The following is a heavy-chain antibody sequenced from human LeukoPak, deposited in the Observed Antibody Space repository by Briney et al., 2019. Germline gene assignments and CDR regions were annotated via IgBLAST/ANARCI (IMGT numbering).Heavy chain of an antibody. Sequence: GGSLRLSCAASGFTFSSYAMHWVRQAPGKGLEWVAVISYDGSNKYYADSVKGRFTISRDNSKNTLYLQMNSLRAEDTAVYYCARGVRYYYDSSGYYYEGNIDYWGQGTLVTVSS. J-gene: IGHJ4*02. CDR2: ISYDGSNK. CDR1: GFTFSSYA. D-gene: IGHD3-22*01. CDR3: ARGVRYYYDSSGYYYEGNIDY. V-gene: IGHV3-30-3*01.